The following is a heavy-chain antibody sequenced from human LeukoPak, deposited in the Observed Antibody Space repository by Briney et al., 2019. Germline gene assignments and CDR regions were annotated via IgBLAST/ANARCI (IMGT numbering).Heavy chain of an antibody. V-gene: IGHV1-18*01. J-gene: IGHJ6*02. CDR2: ISAYNGNT. CDR3: ARDFKIAVAGGYYYYGMDV. CDR1: GYTFTSYG. D-gene: IGHD6-19*01. Sequence: ASMKVSCKASGYTFTSYGISWVRQAPGQGLEWMGWISAYNGNTNYAQKLQGRVTMTTDTSTSTAYMELRSLRSDDTAVYYCARDFKIAVAGGYYYYGMDVWGQGTTVTVSS.